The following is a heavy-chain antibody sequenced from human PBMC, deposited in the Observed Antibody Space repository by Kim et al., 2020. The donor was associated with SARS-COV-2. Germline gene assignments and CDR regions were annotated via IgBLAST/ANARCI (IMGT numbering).Heavy chain of an antibody. V-gene: IGHV4-39*01. J-gene: IGHJ4*02. Sequence: SETLSLTCTVSGGSISTGSYYWGRIRQPPGQGLEWIGSIYYSGSTYYNPSLKSRVTITGDMSNNQFSLKLSPVTAADTAVYYCVAYSSGWEAGDYWGQGTLGTVSS. CDR1: GGSISTGSYY. CDR2: IYYSGST. CDR3: VAYSSGWEAGDY. D-gene: IGHD6-19*01.